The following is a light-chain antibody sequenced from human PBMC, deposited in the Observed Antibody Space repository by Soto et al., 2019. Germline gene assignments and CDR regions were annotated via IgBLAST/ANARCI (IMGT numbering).Light chain of an antibody. V-gene: IGKV3-15*01. CDR3: QQYNNWKVP. J-gene: IGKJ1*01. CDR1: QTVDTKY. CDR2: GAF. Sequence: IVLTQSAVPLSFSPGEIGTPSLRASQTVDTKYLAWYQFKPGQAPRIIISGAFTRATGIPAMFSGSGSGTEVTLTISSLQSEDFAGYYCQQYNNWKVPFGQRTKVDIK.